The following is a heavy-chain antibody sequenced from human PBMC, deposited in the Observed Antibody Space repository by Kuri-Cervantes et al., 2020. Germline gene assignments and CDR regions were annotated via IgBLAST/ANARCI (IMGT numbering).Heavy chain of an antibody. J-gene: IGHJ6*02. V-gene: IGHV3-13*01. Sequence: GESLKISCAASGLTLSSYDMHWVRQATGKGLEWVSAIGTAGDTYYPGSVKGRFTISRENAKNSLYLQMNSLRAEDTAVYYCARDGDLTGYYWDYYGMDVWGQGTTVTVSS. CDR3: ARDGDLTGYYWDYYGMDV. CDR1: GLTLSSYD. CDR2: IGTAGDT. D-gene: IGHD3-9*01.